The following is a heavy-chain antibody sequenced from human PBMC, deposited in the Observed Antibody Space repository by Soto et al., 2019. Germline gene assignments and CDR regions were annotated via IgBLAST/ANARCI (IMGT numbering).Heavy chain of an antibody. CDR1: GFTFSSYA. J-gene: IGHJ4*02. D-gene: IGHD2-15*01. CDR3: AKRRGAGGHFDY. V-gene: IGHV3-23*01. CDR2: VSIGGST. Sequence: GGSLRLSCAASGFTFSSYAMGWVRQGPGKGLEWVAVVSIGGSTHYADSVRGRFTISRDNSKNTLSLQMNSLTAEDTAVYFCAKRRGAGGHFDYWSQGALVTVSS.